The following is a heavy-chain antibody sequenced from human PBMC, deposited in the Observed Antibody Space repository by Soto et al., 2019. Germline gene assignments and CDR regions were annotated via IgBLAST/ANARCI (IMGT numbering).Heavy chain of an antibody. CDR2: INPSGGST. CDR3: AGVGGCTNRVCPDYFDF. V-gene: IGHV1-46*01. J-gene: IGHJ4*02. Sequence: ASVKVSCKASGYTFTSYYMHWVRQAPGQGLEWMGIINPSGGSTSYAQKFQGRVTMTRDTSTSTVYMELSSLRSEDTAVYYCAGVGGCTNRVCPDYFDFCDPGLLVSVSS. D-gene: IGHD2-8*01. CDR1: GYTFTSYY.